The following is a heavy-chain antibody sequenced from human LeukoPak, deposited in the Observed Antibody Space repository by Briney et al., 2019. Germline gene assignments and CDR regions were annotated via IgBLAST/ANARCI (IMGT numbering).Heavy chain of an antibody. CDR3: AREKWELFPNWRQNSNYYGMDV. Sequence: SETLSLTCAVYGGSFSGYYWSWIRQPPGKGLEWIGEINHSGSTNYNPSLKSRVTISVDTSKNQFSLKLSSVTAADTAVYYCAREKWELFPNWRQNSNYYGMDVWGQGTTVTVSS. V-gene: IGHV4-34*01. CDR1: GGSFSGYY. CDR2: INHSGST. J-gene: IGHJ6*02. D-gene: IGHD1-26*01.